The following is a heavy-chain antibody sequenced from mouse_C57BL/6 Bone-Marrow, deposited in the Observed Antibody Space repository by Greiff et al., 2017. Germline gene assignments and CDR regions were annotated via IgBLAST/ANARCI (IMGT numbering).Heavy chain of an antibody. Sequence: EVQLVESGAELVRPGASVKLSCTASGFNIKDDYMHWVKQRPEQGLEWIGWIDPENGDTEYAPKFQGKATITADTSSNTAYLALSSLTSEDTAVYYCTKSYYCSVTYGMGYWGQGTSVTVSS. J-gene: IGHJ4*01. V-gene: IGHV14-4*01. D-gene: IGHD2-1*01. CDR2: IDPENGDT. CDR1: GFNIKDDY. CDR3: TKSYYCSVTYGMGY.